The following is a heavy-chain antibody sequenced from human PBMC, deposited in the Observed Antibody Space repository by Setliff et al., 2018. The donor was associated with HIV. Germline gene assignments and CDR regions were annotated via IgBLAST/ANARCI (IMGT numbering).Heavy chain of an antibody. D-gene: IGHD3-10*01. CDR3: ARGGRYYYGSGDLDI. V-gene: IGHV4-30-2*01. J-gene: IGHJ3*02. CDR1: GGSTSSGGYS. Sequence: SETLSLTCDVSGGSTSSGGYSWSWIRQPPGKALEWIGHIYHSGSTYYNPSLKSRVSISVDRSKNQFSLKLSSVTAADTAVYYCARGGRYYYGSGDLDIWGQGTMVTVSS. CDR2: IYHSGST.